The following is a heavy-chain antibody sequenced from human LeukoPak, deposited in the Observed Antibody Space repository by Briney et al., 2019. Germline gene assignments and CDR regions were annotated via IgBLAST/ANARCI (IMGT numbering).Heavy chain of an antibody. CDR3: ARGKRTMVRGVHNWFDP. V-gene: IGHV1-18*01. Sequence: ASVKVSCKASGYTFTSYGISWVRQAPGQGLEWMGWISAYNGNTNYAQKLQGRVTMTTDTSTSTAYMELRSLRSDDTAVYYCARGKRTMVRGVHNWFDPWGQGTLVTVSS. D-gene: IGHD3-10*01. CDR2: ISAYNGNT. CDR1: GYTFTSYG. J-gene: IGHJ5*02.